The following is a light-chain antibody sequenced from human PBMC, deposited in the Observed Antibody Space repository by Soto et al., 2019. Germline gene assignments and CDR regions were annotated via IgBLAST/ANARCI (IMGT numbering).Light chain of an antibody. J-gene: IGLJ2*01. CDR3: QTWDTGIGL. CDR2: VNGDGSH. CDR1: SGHSNYA. Sequence: QSVMTQSPSASASLGSSVKLTCTLCSGHSNYAIAWHQQLPEKGPRYLMKVNGDGSHSKGDGIPDRFSGSSSGAERYLTISILQAEYGADSYCQTWDTGIGLFGGGTPVTVL. V-gene: IGLV4-69*01.